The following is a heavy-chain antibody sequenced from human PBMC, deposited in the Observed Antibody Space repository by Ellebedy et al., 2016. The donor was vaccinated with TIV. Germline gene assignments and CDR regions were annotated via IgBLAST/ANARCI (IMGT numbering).Heavy chain of an antibody. D-gene: IGHD6-13*01. J-gene: IGHJ4*02. Sequence: GESLKISXAASGFTFSRYWMHWVRQAPGKGPEWVSFISSRTTPIFYADSVKGRFTISRDNAKNSLYLQMDSLRVEDTAIYYCARDQQVASTADYWGQGTLVTVSS. CDR2: ISSRTTPI. CDR3: ARDQQVASTADY. CDR1: GFTFSRYW. V-gene: IGHV3-48*04.